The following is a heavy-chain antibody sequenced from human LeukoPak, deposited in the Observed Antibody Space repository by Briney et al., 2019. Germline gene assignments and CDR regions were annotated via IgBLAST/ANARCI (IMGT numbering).Heavy chain of an antibody. V-gene: IGHV3-23*01. D-gene: IGHD6-13*01. J-gene: IGHJ5*02. CDR2: ISAGGGST. Sequence: GGSLRLSCAASGFTFSSYAMSWVRQAPGKGLEWVSAISAGGGSTYFADSVKGRFTISRDNSKNTLFLQMNSLRAGDTAVYYCAKSSSWTYNWFDPWGQGTLVTVSS. CDR1: GFTFSSYA. CDR3: AKSSSWTYNWFDP.